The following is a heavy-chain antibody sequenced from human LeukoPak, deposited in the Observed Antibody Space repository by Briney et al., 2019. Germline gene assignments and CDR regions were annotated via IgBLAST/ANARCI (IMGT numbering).Heavy chain of an antibody. Sequence: GGSLRLSCAASGFTFSSYTMYWVRHPPGKRLEWVPIIGINGGGIHYADSVRGRFTISRDNSKNALYLQMNSLRVEDTAVYYCAIDPNWGTHSWGQGVLVTVSS. CDR3: AIDPNWGTHS. CDR2: IGINGGGI. CDR1: GFTFSSYT. J-gene: IGHJ4*02. D-gene: IGHD7-27*01. V-gene: IGHV3-23*01.